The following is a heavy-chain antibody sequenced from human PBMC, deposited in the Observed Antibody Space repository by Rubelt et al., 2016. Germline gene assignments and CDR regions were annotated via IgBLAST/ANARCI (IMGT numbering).Heavy chain of an antibody. Sequence: VQLQQWGAGLLKPSETLSLTCAVYGGSFSGYYWSWIRQPPGKGLEWVANIKEDGSERYYVDSGKDRFTISRDNAKNSLYRRMNSLRVEDTAVYYCAPGPPHDYWGQGTLVTVSS. CDR2: IKEDGSER. CDR1: GGSFSGYY. J-gene: IGHJ4*02. CDR3: APGPPHDY. V-gene: IGHV3-7*03.